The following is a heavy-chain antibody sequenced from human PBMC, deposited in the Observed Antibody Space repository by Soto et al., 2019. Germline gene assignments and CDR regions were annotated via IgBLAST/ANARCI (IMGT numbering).Heavy chain of an antibody. CDR1: GYSFTSLD. J-gene: IGHJ4*02. CDR2: MEPSTGRT. D-gene: IGHD1-26*01. V-gene: IGHV1-8*01. Sequence: QVQLVQSGAEVREPGASVKVSCKASGYSFTSLDINWVRQTAGQGLEWMGWMEPSTGRTGYAQKSQGRVTMTRDTSINPAYMELTTLSSDDTAFYYCARGVSAGVDYWGQGTLVTVSS. CDR3: ARGVSAGVDY.